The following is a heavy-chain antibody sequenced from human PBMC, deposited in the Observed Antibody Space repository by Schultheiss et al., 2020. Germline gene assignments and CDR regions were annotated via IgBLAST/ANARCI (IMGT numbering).Heavy chain of an antibody. D-gene: IGHD5-18*01. CDR1: GFTFSSYG. V-gene: IGHV3-33*01. CDR3: ARDRGIQLWRTQDYYFDY. Sequence: GGSLRLSCAASGFTFSSYGMHWVRQAPGKGLEWVAVIWYDGSNKYYADSVKGRFTISRDNSKNTLYLQMNSLRAEDTAVYYCARDRGIQLWRTQDYYFDYWGQGTLVTVSS. J-gene: IGHJ4*02. CDR2: IWYDGSNK.